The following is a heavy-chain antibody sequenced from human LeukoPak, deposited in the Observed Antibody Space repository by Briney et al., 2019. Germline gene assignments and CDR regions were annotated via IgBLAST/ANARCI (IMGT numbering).Heavy chain of an antibody. V-gene: IGHV3-23*01. CDR2: ISGNGVKT. Sequence: PGGSLRLACAASGLTFSNYAMSWVRQAPGMGLEWISAISGNGVKTYYADSVKGRFTISRDNSENTLYLQMSSLRAEDTAVYYCASLPTMVRGVITFYAFDIWGQGTMVTVSS. J-gene: IGHJ3*02. CDR3: ASLPTMVRGVITFYAFDI. D-gene: IGHD3-10*01. CDR1: GLTFSNYA.